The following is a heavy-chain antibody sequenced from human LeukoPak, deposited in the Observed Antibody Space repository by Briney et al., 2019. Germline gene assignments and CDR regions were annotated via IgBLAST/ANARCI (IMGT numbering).Heavy chain of an antibody. D-gene: IGHD3-10*01. CDR2: ISPRGGGT. J-gene: IGHJ4*02. V-gene: IGHV3-23*01. Sequence: GGSLRLSCAASGFTFSNHGMNWVRQAPGKGLEWLSGISPRGGGTYYADSVRGRFTISRDNSKNTLYLQMNSLRVEDTAVYYCARVGGHWGQGTLVTVSS. CDR1: GFTFSNHG. CDR3: ARVGGH.